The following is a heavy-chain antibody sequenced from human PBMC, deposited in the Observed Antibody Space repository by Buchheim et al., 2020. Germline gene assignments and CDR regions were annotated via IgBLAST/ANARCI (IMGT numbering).Heavy chain of an antibody. CDR2: ISSSSSYI. Sequence: EVQLVESGGGLVQPGGSLRLSCAASGFTFSSYSMNWVRQAPGKGLEWVSSISSSSSYIYYADSVKGRFTISRDNAKNSLYLQMNSLRAEDTAVYYCARDGALTMVRGVTDYWGQGTL. CDR3: ARDGALTMVRGVTDY. CDR1: GFTFSSYS. D-gene: IGHD3-10*01. J-gene: IGHJ4*02. V-gene: IGHV3-21*01.